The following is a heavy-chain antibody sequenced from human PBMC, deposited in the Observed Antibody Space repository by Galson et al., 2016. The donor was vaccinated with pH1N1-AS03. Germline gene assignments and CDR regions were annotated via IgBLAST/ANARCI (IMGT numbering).Heavy chain of an antibody. J-gene: IGHJ4*02. CDR3: ARMRVVAASDTSGYYYFDF. V-gene: IGHV4-59*08. D-gene: IGHD3-22*01. Sequence: SETLSLTCSVSGGSITTDYWNWIRQPPGKGLEWIGYVSHDGNTNYNPSLHSRVTMSVDTSKNQFSLKLNSVSAADTAVYYCARMRVVAASDTSGYYYFDFWGQGALVTVSS. CDR1: GGSITTDY. CDR2: VSHDGNT.